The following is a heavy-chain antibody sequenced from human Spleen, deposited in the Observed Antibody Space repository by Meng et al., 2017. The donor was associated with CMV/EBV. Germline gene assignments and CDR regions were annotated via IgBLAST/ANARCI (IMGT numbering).Heavy chain of an antibody. Sequence: ASVKVSCKASGYTFTRSGMHWVRQAPGQRLEWMGWSNAGNGNTKCSQDFQGRVTITGDTSASIANMELSSLTSEDMAVYYCASWSPTVPAAIHYYFAMDVWGQGTTVTVSS. CDR3: ASWSPTVPAAIHYYFAMDV. V-gene: IGHV1-3*02. CDR2: SNAGNGNT. J-gene: IGHJ6*02. D-gene: IGHD2-2*02. CDR1: GYTFTRSG.